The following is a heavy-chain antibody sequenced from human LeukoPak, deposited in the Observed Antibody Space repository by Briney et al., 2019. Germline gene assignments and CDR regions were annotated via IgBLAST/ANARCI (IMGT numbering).Heavy chain of an antibody. Sequence: GGSLRLSCAASGFTFSSYAMSWVRQAPGKGLEWVSAISGSGGSTYYADSVKGRFTISRDNSKNTLYLQMNSLRAEDTAVYYCARDSGGNRYFDYWGQGTLVTVSS. CDR3: ARDSGGNRYFDY. V-gene: IGHV3-23*01. CDR2: ISGSGGST. J-gene: IGHJ4*02. CDR1: GFTFSSYA. D-gene: IGHD4-23*01.